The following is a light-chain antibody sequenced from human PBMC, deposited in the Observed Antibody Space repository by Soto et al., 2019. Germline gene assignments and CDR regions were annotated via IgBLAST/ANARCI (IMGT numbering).Light chain of an antibody. Sequence: DIQMTQSPSTLSGSVGDRVTITCLASQTISSWLAWYQQKPGKAPKLLIYKASSLQSDVPSGFSGSGSGTEFTLTISSLQPDDYATYYCQQYNAYPWTFGQGTKVDIK. V-gene: IGKV1-5*03. CDR2: KAS. J-gene: IGKJ1*01. CDR3: QQYNAYPWT. CDR1: QTISSW.